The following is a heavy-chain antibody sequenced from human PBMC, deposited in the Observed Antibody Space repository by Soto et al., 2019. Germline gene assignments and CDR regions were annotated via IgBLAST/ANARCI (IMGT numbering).Heavy chain of an antibody. CDR3: AKMVGATLVDY. J-gene: IGHJ4*02. CDR1: GASISSTSSYYW. Sequence: QVQLQESGPGLVKPSGTLSLTCTVSGASISSTSSYYWWSWVRQPPGKGLEWIGEIFHSGSTNYNPSLKSRVTMSVDKSKNQFSLRLSSVTAADTAVYYCAKMVGATLVDYWGQGSLVTVSS. CDR2: IFHSGST. D-gene: IGHD1-26*01. V-gene: IGHV4-4*02.